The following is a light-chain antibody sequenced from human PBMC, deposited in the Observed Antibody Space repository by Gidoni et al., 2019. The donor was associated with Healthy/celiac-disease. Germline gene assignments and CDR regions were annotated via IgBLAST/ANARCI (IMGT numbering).Light chain of an antibody. CDR2: WAS. Sequence: DIVMTQSPDSLAVSLGERATINCKSSRSVLYSSNNKNYLAWYQQTPGQPPKLLISWASTRESGVPDRFTGSGSGTDFTLTISSLQAEDVAVYYCQQYYNTPLTFGGGTKVEIK. CDR3: QQYYNTPLT. J-gene: IGKJ4*01. CDR1: RSVLYSSNNKNY. V-gene: IGKV4-1*01.